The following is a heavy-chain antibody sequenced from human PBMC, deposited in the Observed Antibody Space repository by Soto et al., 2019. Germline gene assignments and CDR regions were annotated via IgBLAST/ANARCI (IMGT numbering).Heavy chain of an antibody. CDR2: ISSSGSTI. D-gene: IGHD2-2*01. J-gene: IGHJ4*02. V-gene: IGHV3-11*01. CDR1: GFTFSSYS. Sequence: PGGSLRLSCAASGFTFSSYSMSWVRQAPGKGLEWVSYISSSGSTIYYADSVKGRFTISRDNAKNSLYLQMNSLRAEDTAVYYCARDYMRGPIDYWGQGTLVTVSS. CDR3: ARDYMRGPIDY.